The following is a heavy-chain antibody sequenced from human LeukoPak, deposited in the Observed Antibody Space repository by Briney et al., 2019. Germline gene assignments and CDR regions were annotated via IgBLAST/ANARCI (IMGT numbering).Heavy chain of an antibody. J-gene: IGHJ4*02. CDR1: GYTFTNYW. D-gene: IGHD5-18*01. CDR3: ARLIPGYSLFDY. V-gene: IGHV5-51*01. CDR2: IYPSDSDT. Sequence: GESLKISCKGSGYTFTNYWIGWVRQMPAKGLEWMGSIYPSDSDTKYSPSFQGQATISADKSITTAYLQWSSLKASDSAMYYCARLIPGYSLFDYWGQGTLVTVSS.